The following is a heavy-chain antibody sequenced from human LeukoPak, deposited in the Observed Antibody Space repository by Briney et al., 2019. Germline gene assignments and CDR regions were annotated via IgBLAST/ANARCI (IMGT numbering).Heavy chain of an antibody. CDR2: ITGSGGNT. D-gene: IGHD2-2*02. V-gene: IGHV3-23*01. J-gene: IGHJ4*02. CDR3: AKERMYQPLLYIDY. CDR1: GFIFSSYS. Sequence: GGSQRLSCAASGFIFSSYSMSWVRQAPGKGLEWVSVITGSGGNTYYADSVKGRFTISRDNSKNTLYLQMNSLRAEDTAVYYCAKERMYQPLLYIDYWGQGTLVTVSS.